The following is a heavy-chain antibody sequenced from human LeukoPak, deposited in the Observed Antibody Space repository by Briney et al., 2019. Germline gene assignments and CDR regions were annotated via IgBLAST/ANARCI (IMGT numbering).Heavy chain of an antibody. CDR3: ARDLAVPGSWYFDL. J-gene: IGHJ2*01. Sequence: SETLSLTCTVSGASISSYYWSWIRQPAGKGLEWIGRVYTSGNPNYNPSLMSRVTISVDTSKNQFSLKLSSVTAADTAVYYCARDLAVPGSWYFDLWGRGTLVTVSS. V-gene: IGHV4-4*07. D-gene: IGHD6-19*01. CDR1: GASISSYY. CDR2: VYTSGNP.